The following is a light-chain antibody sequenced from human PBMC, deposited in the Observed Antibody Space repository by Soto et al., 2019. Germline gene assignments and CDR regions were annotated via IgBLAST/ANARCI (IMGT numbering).Light chain of an antibody. V-gene: IGLV2-8*01. CDR3: SSYAGSNNLGV. Sequence: QSALTQPPSASGSPGQSATISCTGTSSDVGGYNYVSWYQQHPGKAPKLMIYEVSKRPSGVPARFSGSKSGNTASLTVSGLQAEDEADYYCSSYAGSNNLGVFGTGTKLTVL. CDR1: SSDVGGYNY. CDR2: EVS. J-gene: IGLJ1*01.